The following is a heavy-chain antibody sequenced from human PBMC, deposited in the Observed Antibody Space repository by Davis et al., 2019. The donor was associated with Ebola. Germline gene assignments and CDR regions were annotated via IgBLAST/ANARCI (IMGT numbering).Heavy chain of an antibody. CDR3: ARSKRCSGYSCQLEPFDY. D-gene: IGHD3-22*01. CDR1: GDSASSTNW. V-gene: IGHV4-4*02. CDR2: IYHTGST. J-gene: IGHJ4*02. Sequence: PSETLSLTCAVSGDSASSTNWWTWVRQPPGKGREWMGEIYHTGSTNYRPSLKSRVTISLDKSKNQFSLKLTSVTAADTAVYYCARSKRCSGYSCQLEPFDYWGQGTLVTISS.